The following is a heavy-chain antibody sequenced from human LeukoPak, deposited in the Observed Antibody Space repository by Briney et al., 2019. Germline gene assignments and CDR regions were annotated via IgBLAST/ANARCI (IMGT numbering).Heavy chain of an antibody. CDR1: GGSFSGYY. J-gene: IGHJ5*02. CDR3: ARKLGYCSSTSCYRVGWFDP. CDR2: INHSGST. Sequence: KPSETLSLTCAVYGGSFSGYYWSWIRQPPGKGLEWIGEINHSGSTNYNPSLKSRVTISVDTSKNQFSLKLSSVTAADTAVYYCARKLGYCSSTSCYRVGWFDPWGQGTLVTVSS. V-gene: IGHV4-34*01. D-gene: IGHD2-2*02.